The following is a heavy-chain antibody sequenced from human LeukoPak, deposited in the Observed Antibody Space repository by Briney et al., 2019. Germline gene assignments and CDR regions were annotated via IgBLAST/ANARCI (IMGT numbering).Heavy chain of an antibody. CDR2: INHSGST. V-gene: IGHV4-34*01. D-gene: IGHD3-22*01. Sequence: SETLSLTCAVYGGSFSVYYWSWIRQPPGKGLEWIGEINHSGSTNYNPSLKSRVTISVDTSKNQFSLKLSSVTAADTAVYYCARVGDSSGYPLVGFVYWGQGTLVTVSS. CDR1: GGSFSVYY. J-gene: IGHJ4*02. CDR3: ARVGDSSGYPLVGFVY.